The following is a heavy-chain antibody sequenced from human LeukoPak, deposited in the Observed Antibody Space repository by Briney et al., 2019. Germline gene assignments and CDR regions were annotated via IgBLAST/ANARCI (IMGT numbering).Heavy chain of an antibody. J-gene: IGHJ4*02. Sequence: PGGSLRLSCAASGFIFSNYWMTWVRQAPGKGLEWVANIKQDGSEKYYVDSVKGRFTISRDNAKNSLYLQMNSLRAEDTAVYFCARVGALSSSWLLYWGQGTLVTVSS. CDR2: IKQDGSEK. D-gene: IGHD6-13*01. CDR1: GFIFSNYW. V-gene: IGHV3-7*01. CDR3: ARVGALSSSWLLY.